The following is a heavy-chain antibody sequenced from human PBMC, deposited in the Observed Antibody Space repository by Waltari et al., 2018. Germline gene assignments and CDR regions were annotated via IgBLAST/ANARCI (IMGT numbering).Heavy chain of an antibody. J-gene: IGHJ5*02. CDR1: GYTFTGYY. CDR3: ARDPSPLGYCSSTSCYNYNWFDP. D-gene: IGHD2-2*02. CDR2: INPNSRGT. V-gene: IGHV1-2*06. Sequence: QVQLVQSGAEVKKPGASVKVSCKASGYTFTGYYMHWVRQAPGQGLEWMGRINPNSRGTNYAQKFQGRVTMTRDTSISTAYMELSRLGSDDTAVYYCARDPSPLGYCSSTSCYNYNWFDPWGQGTLVTVSS.